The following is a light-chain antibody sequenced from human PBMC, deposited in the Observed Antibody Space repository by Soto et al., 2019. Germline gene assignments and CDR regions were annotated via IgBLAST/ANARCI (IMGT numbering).Light chain of an antibody. CDR3: QQYNNYPWT. J-gene: IGKJ1*01. Sequence: IRLTQSPASLSASVGDRVTITCRASQCISSWLAWYQQKPGRAPKLLIHKASSLESGVPSRFSGSGSGTEFSLTISSLQPDDFVTYYCQQYNNYPWTFGQVTKVAIK. CDR1: QCISSW. V-gene: IGKV1-5*03. CDR2: KAS.